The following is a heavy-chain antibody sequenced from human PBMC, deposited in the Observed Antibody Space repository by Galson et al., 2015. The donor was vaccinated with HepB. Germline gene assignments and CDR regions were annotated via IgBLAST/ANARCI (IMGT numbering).Heavy chain of an antibody. V-gene: IGHV1-18*01. CDR3: ARDPQVDYYDSSGYYYVVGGAFDI. CDR2: ISAYNGNT. CDR1: GYTFTSYG. D-gene: IGHD3-22*01. Sequence: SVKVSCKASGYTFTSYGISWVRQAPGQGLEWMGWISAYNGNTNYAQKLQGRVTMTTDTSTSTAYMELRSLRSDDTAVYYCARDPQVDYYDSSGYYYVVGGAFDIWGQGTMVTVSS. J-gene: IGHJ3*02.